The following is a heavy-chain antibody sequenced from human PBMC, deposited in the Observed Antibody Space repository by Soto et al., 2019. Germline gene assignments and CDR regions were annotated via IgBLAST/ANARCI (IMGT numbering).Heavy chain of an antibody. J-gene: IGHJ6*03. Sequence: QVQLVQSGAEVKKPGASVKVSCKASGYTFTSYGISWVRQAPGQGLEWMGWISAYNGNTNYAQKLQGRGTMTTDTSTSTAYKELRGLRSDDTAVYYCARAETGTPYYYYYYMDVWGKGTTVTVSS. D-gene: IGHD1-7*01. CDR1: GYTFTSYG. V-gene: IGHV1-18*01. CDR2: ISAYNGNT. CDR3: ARAETGTPYYYYYYMDV.